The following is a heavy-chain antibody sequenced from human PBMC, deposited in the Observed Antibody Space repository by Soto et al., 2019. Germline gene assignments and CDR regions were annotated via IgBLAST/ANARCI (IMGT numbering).Heavy chain of an antibody. CDR2: IYHSGST. CDR3: ARDHPHSYGVYYFDY. D-gene: IGHD5-18*01. Sequence: SETLSLTCAVSGYSISSGGYSWNWIRQPPGKGLEWIGYIYHSGSTHYNPSLQSRVTISADTSKNQVSLKVNSVTAADTAVYYCARDHPHSYGVYYFDYWGQGTPITVSS. J-gene: IGHJ4*02. CDR1: GYSISSGGYS. V-gene: IGHV4-30-2*01.